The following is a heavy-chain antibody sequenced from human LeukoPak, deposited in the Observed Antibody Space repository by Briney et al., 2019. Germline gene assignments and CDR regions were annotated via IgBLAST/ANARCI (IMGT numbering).Heavy chain of an antibody. CDR1: GGSISTYY. CDR2: IPYSGHT. Sequence: SETLSLTCTVSGGSISTYYWYWIRQPPGKGLEWIRYIPYSGHTNYNPSLKSRVTISLDTSKNQFSLNLRSVSAADAAVYYCARGFSPQEGSVWGQGTMVTVSS. V-gene: IGHV4-59*01. J-gene: IGHJ3*01. D-gene: IGHD2/OR15-2a*01. CDR3: ARGFSPQEGSV.